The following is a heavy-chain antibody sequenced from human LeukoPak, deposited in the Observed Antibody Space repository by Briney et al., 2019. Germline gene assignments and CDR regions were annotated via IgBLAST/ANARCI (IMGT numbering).Heavy chain of an antibody. Sequence: GASVKVSCKASGGTFSSYAISWVRQAPGQGLEWMGGIIPIFGTANYALKFQGRVTITADESTSTAYMELSSLRSEDTAVYYCAREVAAAPNPYYFDYWGQGTLVTVSS. CDR1: GGTFSSYA. J-gene: IGHJ4*02. CDR2: IIPIFGTA. D-gene: IGHD6-13*01. V-gene: IGHV1-69*13. CDR3: AREVAAAPNPYYFDY.